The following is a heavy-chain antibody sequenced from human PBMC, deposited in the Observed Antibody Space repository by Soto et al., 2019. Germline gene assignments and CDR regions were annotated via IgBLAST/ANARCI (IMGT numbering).Heavy chain of an antibody. CDR2: IYYSGST. V-gene: IGHV4-39*01. J-gene: IGHJ6*02. CDR1: GGSISSSSYY. D-gene: IGHD2-2*01. CDR3: ARHKLFPAAMGPYYYYGMDV. Sequence: QLLLQESGPGLVKPSETLTLTCTVSGGSISSSSYYWGWIRQPAGKGLEWIGSIYYSGSTYYNPSLKSRVTISVDTSKNQFSLKLSSVTAADTAVYYCARHKLFPAAMGPYYYYGMDVWGQGTTVTVSS.